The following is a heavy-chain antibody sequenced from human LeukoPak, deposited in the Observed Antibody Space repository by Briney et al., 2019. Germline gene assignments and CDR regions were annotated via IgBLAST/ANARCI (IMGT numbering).Heavy chain of an antibody. CDR1: GFTFSSYW. CDR2: INSDGSST. V-gene: IGHV3-74*01. D-gene: IGHD2-8*01. CDR3: ARVGYATTSYNWFDP. J-gene: IGHJ5*02. Sequence: GGSLRLSCAASGFTFSSYWMHWVRQAPGMGLVWVSRINSDGSSTSYADSLKGRFTISRDNAKNTLYLQMNSLRAEDTAVYYCARVGYATTSYNWFDPWGQGTLVTVSS.